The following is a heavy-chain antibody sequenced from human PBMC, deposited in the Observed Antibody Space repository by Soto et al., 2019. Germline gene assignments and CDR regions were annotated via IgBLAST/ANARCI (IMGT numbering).Heavy chain of an antibody. D-gene: IGHD6-19*01. J-gene: IGHJ4*02. CDR1: GFTFSSYA. Sequence: GGSLRLSCAASGFTFSSYAMNWVRQGPGKGLEWVSVISGSGGSTYYADSVKGRFTISRDNSKNTLYLQMNSLRAEDTAVYYCASRSSGWYFDYWGQGTPVTVSS. CDR2: ISGSGGST. CDR3: ASRSSGWYFDY. V-gene: IGHV3-23*01.